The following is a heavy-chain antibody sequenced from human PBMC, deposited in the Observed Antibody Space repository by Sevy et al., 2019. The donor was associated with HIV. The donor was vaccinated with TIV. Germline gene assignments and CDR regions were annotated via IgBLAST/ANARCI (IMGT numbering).Heavy chain of an antibody. J-gene: IGHJ6*03. CDR1: GDSISNYY. CDR3: ASVVVVPAAKYFYFYYMDV. V-gene: IGHV4-59*01. CDR2: IYNSGST. D-gene: IGHD2-2*01. Sequence: SETLSLTCTASGDSISNYYGSWIRQPPGKGLEWIGYIYNSGSTNYNPSLKSRVTISVDTSKNQFSLKLSSVTAADTAVYYCASVVVVPAAKYFYFYYMDVWGKGTTVTVSS.